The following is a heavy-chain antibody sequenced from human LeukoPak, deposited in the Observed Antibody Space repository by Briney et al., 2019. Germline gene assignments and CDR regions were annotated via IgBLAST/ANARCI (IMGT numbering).Heavy chain of an antibody. J-gene: IGHJ3*02. V-gene: IGHV1-69*13. Sequence: SVKVSCKASGGTFSSYAISWVRQAPGQGLEWMGGIIPIFGTANYAQKFQGRVTITADESTSTAYMELSSLRSEDTAVYYCARVMVEGHDHGGNSMGAFDIWGQGTMVTVSS. CDR1: GGTFSSYA. D-gene: IGHD4-23*01. CDR3: ARVMVEGHDHGGNSMGAFDI. CDR2: IIPIFGTA.